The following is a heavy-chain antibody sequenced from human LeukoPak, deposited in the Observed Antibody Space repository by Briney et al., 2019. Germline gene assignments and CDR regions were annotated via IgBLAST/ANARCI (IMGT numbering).Heavy chain of an antibody. CDR1: GGSISSYY. Sequence: PSETLSLTCTVSGGSISSYYWSWIRQPPGKGLEWIGYIYYSGSTNYNPSLKSRVTISVDTSKNQFSLKLSSVTAADTAVYYCARDLPCSSSLSFDYWGQGTLVTVSS. CDR2: IYYSGST. J-gene: IGHJ4*02. D-gene: IGHD6-6*01. V-gene: IGHV4-59*01. CDR3: ARDLPCSSSLSFDY.